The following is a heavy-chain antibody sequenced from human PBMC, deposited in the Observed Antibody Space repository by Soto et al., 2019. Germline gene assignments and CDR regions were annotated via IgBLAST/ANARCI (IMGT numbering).Heavy chain of an antibody. CDR2: INPNSGGT. D-gene: IGHD6-13*01. CDR3: ARELRNSSSWNIRNFDY. Sequence: ASVKVSCKASGYTFTGYYMHWVRQAPGQGLEWMGWINPNSGGTNYAQKFQGWVTMTRDTSISTAYMELSRLRSDDTAVYYCARELRNSSSWNIRNFDYWGQGTLVTGSS. CDR1: GYTFTGYY. J-gene: IGHJ4*02. V-gene: IGHV1-2*04.